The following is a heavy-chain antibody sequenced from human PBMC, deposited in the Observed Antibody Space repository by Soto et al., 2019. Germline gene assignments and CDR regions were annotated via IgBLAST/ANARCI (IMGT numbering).Heavy chain of an antibody. CDR3: ARVYSSSWYQNFLDC. J-gene: IGHJ4*02. Sequence: SETLSLTCSVSGGSVSDKTYYWSWIRQPPGKRLEWIGYVYYSGTTNYNPSLKSRVTISVDLSKNRFSLRLSSVTAADTAVYYCARVYSSSWYQNFLDCWGQGTLVTVSS. CDR1: GGSVSDKTYY. V-gene: IGHV4-61*01. CDR2: VYYSGTT. D-gene: IGHD6-13*01.